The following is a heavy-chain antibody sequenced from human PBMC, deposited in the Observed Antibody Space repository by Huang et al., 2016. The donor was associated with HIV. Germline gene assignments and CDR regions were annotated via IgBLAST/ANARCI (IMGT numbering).Heavy chain of an antibody. CDR1: GFTFCSYW. V-gene: IGHV3-74*03. CDR3: ARHRSSGGVEEAFDI. Sequence: EVQLVESGGGLVQPGGSLRLSCAASGFTFCSYWMHWVRQAPGKGRVWLSRINNDGSITTYADSVKGRITISRDNARNTMYLQMTTLSAGDTAVYYCARHRSSGGVEEAFDIWGPGTLVTVAS. CDR2: INNDGSIT. D-gene: IGHD2-8*02. J-gene: IGHJ3*02.